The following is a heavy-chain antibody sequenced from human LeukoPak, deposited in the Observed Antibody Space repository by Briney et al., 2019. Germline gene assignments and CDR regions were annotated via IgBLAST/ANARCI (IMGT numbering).Heavy chain of an antibody. CDR1: GFTFTRYW. D-gene: IGHD3-10*01. J-gene: IGHJ4*02. Sequence: PGGSLRLSCAASGFTFTRYWMTWVRQAPGKGLECVANMKQDGSEKHYVDSVKGRFTISRDNAKNSLYLQMNSLRAEDTAVYYCVRTRGGGNYGSSSRYYFDYWGQGTLATVSS. CDR3: VRTRGGGNYGSSSRYYFDY. V-gene: IGHV3-7*01. CDR2: MKQDGSEK.